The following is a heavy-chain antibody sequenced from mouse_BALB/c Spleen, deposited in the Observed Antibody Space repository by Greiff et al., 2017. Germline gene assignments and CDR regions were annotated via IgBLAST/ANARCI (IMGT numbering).Heavy chain of an antibody. Sequence: QVQLQQSGAELVRPGVSVKISCKGSGYTFTDYAMHWVKQSHAKSLEWIGVISTYYGDASYNQKFKGKATMTVDKSSSTAYMELARLTSEDSAIYYCARSGGDYDGSSYDYAMDYWGQGTSVTVSA. CDR1: GYTFTDYA. J-gene: IGHJ4*01. CDR2: ISTYYGDA. D-gene: IGHD2-4*01. V-gene: IGHV1S137*01. CDR3: ARSGGDYDGSSYDYAMDY.